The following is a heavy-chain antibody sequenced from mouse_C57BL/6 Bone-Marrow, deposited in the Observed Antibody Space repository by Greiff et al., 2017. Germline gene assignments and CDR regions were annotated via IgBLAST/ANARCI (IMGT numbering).Heavy chain of an antibody. CDR3: TRIYYDYDGAWFAY. D-gene: IGHD2-4*01. CDR1: GFTFSSYA. J-gene: IGHJ3*01. Sequence: LVESGEGLVKPGGSLKLSCAASGFTFSSYAMSWVRQTPEKRLEWVAYISSGGDYIYYADTVKGRFTISRDNARNTLYLQMSSLKSEDTAMYYCTRIYYDYDGAWFAYWGQGTLVTVSA. V-gene: IGHV5-9-1*02. CDR2: ISSGGDYI.